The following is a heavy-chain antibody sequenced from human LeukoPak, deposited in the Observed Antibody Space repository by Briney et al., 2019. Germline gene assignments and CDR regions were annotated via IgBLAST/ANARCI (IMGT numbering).Heavy chain of an antibody. V-gene: IGHV4-34*01. D-gene: IGHD3-16*01. Sequence: SETLSLTCTVYGGSFSAYYWHWFRQPPGKGLEWIGEINYSGSTKYNPSLKSRDTISIDTSKNQFSLKLRSVSAADTAVYYCAQWGNNMDVWGKGTTVTVSS. CDR3: AQWGNNMDV. J-gene: IGHJ6*03. CDR2: INYSGST. CDR1: GGSFSAYY.